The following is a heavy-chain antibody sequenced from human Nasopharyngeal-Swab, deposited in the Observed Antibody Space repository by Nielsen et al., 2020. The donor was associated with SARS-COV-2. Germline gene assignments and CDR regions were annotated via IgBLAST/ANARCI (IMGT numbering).Heavy chain of an antibody. CDR3: ARDPQYSSSWSYYYYYGMDV. Sequence: GESLKISCAASGFTFSSYSMNWVRQAPGKGLEWVSYISRSSSTIYYADSVKGRFTISRDNAKNSLYLQMNSLRDEDTAVYYCARDPQYSSSWSYYYYYGMDVWGQGTTVTVSS. J-gene: IGHJ6*02. V-gene: IGHV3-48*02. CDR2: ISRSSSTI. CDR1: GFTFSSYS. D-gene: IGHD6-13*01.